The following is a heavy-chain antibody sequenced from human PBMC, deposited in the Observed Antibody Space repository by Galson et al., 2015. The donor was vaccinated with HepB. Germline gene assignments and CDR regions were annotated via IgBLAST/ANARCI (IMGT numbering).Heavy chain of an antibody. V-gene: IGHV3-23*01. CDR2: ISDSGAST. J-gene: IGHJ4*02. CDR1: GFTFSSYA. CDR3: AKDRDIIVVVAATGLGD. Sequence: SLRLSCAASGFTFSSYAMSWVRQAPGKGLEWVSGISDSGASTYYADSVTGRFTISRVNSKNTLYLQMNSLRAEDTAVYYCAKDRDIIVVVAATGLGDWGQGTLVTVSS. D-gene: IGHD2-15*01.